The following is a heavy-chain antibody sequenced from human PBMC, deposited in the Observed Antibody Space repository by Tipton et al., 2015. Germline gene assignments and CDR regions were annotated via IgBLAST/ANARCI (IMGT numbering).Heavy chain of an antibody. V-gene: IGHV3-23*01. J-gene: IGHJ4*02. CDR3: AKDKSSSNLCLDY. CDR2: ISGSGGTT. Sequence: SLRLSCAASGFTFNDAWMNWVRQAPGKGLEWVSAISGSGGTTHYADSVKGRFTISRDNSKNTLYLQMNSLRAEDTAVYYCAKDKSSSNLCLDYWGQGTLVTVSS. CDR1: GFTFNDAW. D-gene: IGHD6-6*01.